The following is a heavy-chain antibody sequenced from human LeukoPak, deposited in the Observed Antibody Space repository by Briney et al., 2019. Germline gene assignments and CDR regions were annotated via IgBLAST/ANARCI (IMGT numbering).Heavy chain of an antibody. CDR1: GFTFSNYW. CDR3: VRDWDHFDFDS. Sequence: GGSLRLSCAASGFTFSNYWVHWVRQAPGKGLVWVSRIKGDGSHTIYADSVKGRFTISRDNAKNTLYLQMKSLRAEDTAVYYCVRDWDHFDFDSWGLGTLVTVSS. V-gene: IGHV3-74*01. CDR2: IKGDGSHT. D-gene: IGHD3-9*01. J-gene: IGHJ5*01.